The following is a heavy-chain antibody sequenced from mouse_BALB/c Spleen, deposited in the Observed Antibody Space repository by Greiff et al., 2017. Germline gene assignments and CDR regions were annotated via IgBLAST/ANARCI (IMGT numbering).Heavy chain of an antibody. CDR1: GFNIKDTY. CDR2: IDPAYGNT. CDR3: ARHYGSSYGYFDY. J-gene: IGHJ2*01. D-gene: IGHD1-1*01. Sequence: VQLQQSGAELVKPGASVKLSCTASGFNIKDTYMHWVKQRPEQGLEWIGRIDPAYGNTKYDPKFQGKATITADTSSNTAYLQLSSLTSEDTAVYYCARHYGSSYGYFDYWGQGTTLTVSS. V-gene: IGHV14-3*02.